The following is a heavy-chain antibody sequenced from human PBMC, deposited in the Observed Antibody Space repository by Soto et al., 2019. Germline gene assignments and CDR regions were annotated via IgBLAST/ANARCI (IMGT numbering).Heavy chain of an antibody. CDR2: IWHDGNEK. CDR1: GFTFSDYG. J-gene: IGHJ5*02. V-gene: IGHV3-33*01. D-gene: IGHD3-16*01. Sequence: QMQLVESGGGVVQPGRSLRLSCAASGFTFSDYGMHWVRQTPGKGLEWVALIWHDGNEKYYADSAKGRFTVSRDNSKNTLYLEMNSLRAEDTALYYCAREFGQYGNYRFVPCGQGTLVAVSS. CDR3: AREFGQYGNYRFVP.